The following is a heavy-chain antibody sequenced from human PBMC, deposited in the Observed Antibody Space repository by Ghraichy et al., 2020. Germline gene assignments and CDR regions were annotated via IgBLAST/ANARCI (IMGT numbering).Heavy chain of an antibody. V-gene: IGHV6-1*01. CDR2: TYYRSKWCH. D-gene: IGHD6-13*01. CDR3: ARASVGTFDF. CDR1: GDSVSGNSVA. Sequence: QTLSLTCAISGDSVSGNSVAWNWLRQSPLRGLEWLGRTYYRSKWCHDYAVSVKSRITINPDASRNQFSLQLDSVTPEDTAVYYCARASVGTFDFWGQGALVTVSS. J-gene: IGHJ4*02.